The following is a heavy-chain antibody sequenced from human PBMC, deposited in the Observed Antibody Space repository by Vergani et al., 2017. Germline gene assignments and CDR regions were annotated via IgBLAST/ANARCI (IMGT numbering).Heavy chain of an antibody. J-gene: IGHJ4*02. CDR1: GFTFSSYA. CDR2: ISYDGSNK. V-gene: IGHV3-30*18. CDR3: AKDESDY. Sequence: QVQLVESGGGLVKPGGSLRLSCAASGFTFSSYAMSWVRQAPGKGLEWVAVISYDGSNKYYADSVKSRFTISRDNSKNTLYLQMNSLRAEDTAVYYCAKDESDYWGQGTLVTVSS.